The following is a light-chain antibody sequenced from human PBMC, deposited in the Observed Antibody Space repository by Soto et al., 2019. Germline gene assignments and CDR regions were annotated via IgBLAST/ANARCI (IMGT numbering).Light chain of an antibody. Sequence: EIVLTQSPATLSLSPGERATISCRASQSVSSYLAFYQQKPGQAPRLLIYDASNRATGIPARFSGSGSGTEFTLTISSLQSEDFAVYYCQQYNNWQRRTFGQGTKVHIK. V-gene: IGKV3-11*01. CDR1: QSVSSY. CDR2: DAS. J-gene: IGKJ1*01. CDR3: QQYNNWQRRT.